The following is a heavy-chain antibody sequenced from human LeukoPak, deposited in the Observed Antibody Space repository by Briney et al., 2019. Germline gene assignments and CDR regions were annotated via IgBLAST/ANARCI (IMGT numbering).Heavy chain of an antibody. CDR1: GFTFSTYA. J-gene: IGHJ2*01. CDR3: VRDWYFDL. CDR2: ISYDGSND. V-gene: IGHV3-30-3*01. Sequence: GGSLRLSCAASGFTFSTYAMHWVRQAPGKGLEWVAVISYDGSNDYYADSVKGRFTISRDNSKNTLYLQMNSLRDEDTAVYYCVRDWYFDLWGRGTRVTVSS.